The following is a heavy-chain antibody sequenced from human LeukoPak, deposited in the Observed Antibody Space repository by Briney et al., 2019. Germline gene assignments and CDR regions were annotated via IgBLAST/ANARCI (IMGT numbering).Heavy chain of an antibody. CDR3: ARHRHGSNLLDS. Sequence: GESLKISCKGSGYSFSSYWIGWVRQMPGKGLEWMGLIHPGDSITRYSPSFQGQVTISADKSISTAYVQWSSLGASDTAMYYCARHRHGSNLLDSWGQGTLVTVSS. D-gene: IGHD4-23*01. CDR2: IHPGDSIT. V-gene: IGHV5-51*01. J-gene: IGHJ4*02. CDR1: GYSFSSYW.